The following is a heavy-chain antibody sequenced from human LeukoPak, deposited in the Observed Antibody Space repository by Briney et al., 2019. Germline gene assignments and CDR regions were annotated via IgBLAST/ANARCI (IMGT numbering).Heavy chain of an antibody. Sequence: GGSLRLSCAASGFTFSTYLMGWVRQAPGKGLEWVANIKQDGSEKYYVDSVKGRFTISRDNAKNSLYLQMNTLRAEDTAIYYCAKDRTVGASYWYFDLWGRGTLVTVSS. V-gene: IGHV3-7*03. D-gene: IGHD1-26*01. CDR3: AKDRTVGASYWYFDL. J-gene: IGHJ2*01. CDR2: IKQDGSEK. CDR1: GFTFSTYL.